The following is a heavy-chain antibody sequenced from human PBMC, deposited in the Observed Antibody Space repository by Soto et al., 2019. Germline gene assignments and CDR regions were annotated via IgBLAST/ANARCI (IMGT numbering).Heavy chain of an antibody. CDR3: ARADYYGDPGSY. D-gene: IGHD3-10*01. CDR1: GFTFSTSW. J-gene: IGHJ4*02. CDR2: IKEDGSEK. V-gene: IGHV3-7*01. Sequence: GGSLRPSCAASGFTFSTSWMSWVRQAPGKGLEWVANIKEDGSEKYYVDSVKGRFTISRDHAKNSLYLQMNSLGADDTAVYYCARADYYGDPGSYWGQGTLVTVSS.